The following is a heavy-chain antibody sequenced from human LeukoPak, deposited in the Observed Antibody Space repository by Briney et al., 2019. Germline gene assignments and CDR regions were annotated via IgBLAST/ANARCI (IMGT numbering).Heavy chain of an antibody. CDR1: GGSFSGYY. CDR2: INHSGST. Sequence: PSETLSLTCAVYGGSFSGYYWSWIRQPPGKGLEWIGEINHSGSTNYNPSLKSRVTISVDTSKNQFSLKLSSVTAADTAVYYCARLRSSSSRAWFDPWGQGTLVTVSS. V-gene: IGHV4-34*01. J-gene: IGHJ5*02. CDR3: ARLRSSSSRAWFDP. D-gene: IGHD6-6*01.